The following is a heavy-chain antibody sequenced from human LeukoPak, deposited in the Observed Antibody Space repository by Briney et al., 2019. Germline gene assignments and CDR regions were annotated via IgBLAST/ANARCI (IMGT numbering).Heavy chain of an antibody. J-gene: IGHJ4*02. V-gene: IGHV1-2*02. Sequence: ASVKVPCKASGYTFTGYYMHWVRQAPGQGLEWMGWINPNSGGTNYAQKFQGRVTMTRDTSISTAYMELSRLRSDDTAVYYCASNPRRSSRYFDWLICDYWGQGTLVTVSS. CDR1: GYTFTGYY. CDR3: ASNPRRSSRYFDWLICDY. CDR2: INPNSGGT. D-gene: IGHD3-9*01.